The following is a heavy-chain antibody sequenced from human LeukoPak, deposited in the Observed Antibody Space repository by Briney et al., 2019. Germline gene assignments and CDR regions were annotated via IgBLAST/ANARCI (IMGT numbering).Heavy chain of an antibody. CDR3: ASGVATAFGY. J-gene: IGHJ4*02. D-gene: IGHD5-12*01. V-gene: IGHV1-2*02. Sequence: ASVKVSCRTSGYTFTDYYMYWVRQAPGQGLEYMGWINPNSGETFSARKFPARVTMTRDTSITTAYMELSGLRSDDTAVYYCASGVATAFGYWGQGTLVTVSS. CDR2: INPNSGET. CDR1: GYTFTDYY.